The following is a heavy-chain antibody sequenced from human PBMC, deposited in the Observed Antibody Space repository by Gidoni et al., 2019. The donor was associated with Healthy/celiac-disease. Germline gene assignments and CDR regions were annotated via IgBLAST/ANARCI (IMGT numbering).Heavy chain of an antibody. J-gene: IGHJ4*02. CDR3: ARGYSSSHYPFDY. CDR2: ICYSGGT. V-gene: IGHV4-39*01. CDR1: GGLISSSSYY. Sequence: QLPLQEPGPGLVKPSESLSLTCPATGGLISSSSYYWGWGRAPPGKGVEWIVSICYSGGTYYNPSLKRRVTISVDPSKNQFSLKLSSVTAADTAVYYCARGYSSSHYPFDYWGQGTLVTVSS. D-gene: IGHD6-13*01.